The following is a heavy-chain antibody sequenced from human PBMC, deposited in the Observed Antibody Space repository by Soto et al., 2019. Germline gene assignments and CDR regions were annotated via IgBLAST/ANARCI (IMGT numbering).Heavy chain of an antibody. Sequence: QVQLVQSWAEVKKPGASVKVSCKASGYTFTSYDINWVRQATGQGLEWMGWMNPNSGNTGYAQKFQGRVTITKNTSITTANMKLSSLRSKDTAVYYCARDRSGSSDYWGQGNLVTVPS. CDR3: ARDRSGSSDY. CDR1: GYTFTSYD. CDR2: MNPNSGNT. D-gene: IGHD1-26*01. J-gene: IGHJ4*02. V-gene: IGHV1-8*01.